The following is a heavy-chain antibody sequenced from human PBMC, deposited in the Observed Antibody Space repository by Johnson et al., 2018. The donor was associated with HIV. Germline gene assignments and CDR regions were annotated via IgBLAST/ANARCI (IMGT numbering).Heavy chain of an antibody. Sequence: QVQLVESGGGVVQPGRSLRLSCAASGFTFSSYAMHWVRQPPGKGLEWVAVISYGGNKQYYVDSVEGRFTISRDNSKDTLYLQMKNLTIEGTAVYSCASDFGLGYLSYGTVDAFDVGGPGTLVTVSS. V-gene: IGHV3-30-3*01. CDR2: ISYGGNKQ. CDR1: GFTFSSYA. CDR3: ASDFGLGYLSYGTVDAFDV. J-gene: IGHJ3*01. D-gene: IGHD3-16*02.